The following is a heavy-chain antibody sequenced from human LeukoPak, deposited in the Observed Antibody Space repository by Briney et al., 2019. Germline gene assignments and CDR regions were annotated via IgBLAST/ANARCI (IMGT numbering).Heavy chain of an antibody. CDR2: IKQDGSEK. D-gene: IGHD3-10*01. CDR1: GFIFSGFR. V-gene: IGHV3-7*05. J-gene: IGHJ4*02. Sequence: GSLRLSCPASGFIFSGFRMSGFRQAPGKGLEWVAKIKQDGSEKYYVDSVKGRFTISRDNAKNSLYLQMNSLRAEDTAANYCASSGIVRGRGDYWGQGTLVTVSS. CDR3: ASSGIVRGRGDY.